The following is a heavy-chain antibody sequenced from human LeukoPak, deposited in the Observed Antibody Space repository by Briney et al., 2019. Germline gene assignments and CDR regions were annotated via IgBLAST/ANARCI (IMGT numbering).Heavy chain of an antibody. CDR2: ISYGGSKK. J-gene: IGHJ5*02. CDR1: GFTFSSYG. Sequence: PGRSLRLSCAASGFTFSSYGMHWVRQAAGKGLEWEAVISYGGSKKYYADSVKGRFTISRDNSKNTLYLQMNSLRDEDTAVYYCAPRGGYYGSGSYYGFDPWGQGTLVTVSS. CDR3: APRGGYYGSGSYYGFDP. V-gene: IGHV3-30*03. D-gene: IGHD3-10*01.